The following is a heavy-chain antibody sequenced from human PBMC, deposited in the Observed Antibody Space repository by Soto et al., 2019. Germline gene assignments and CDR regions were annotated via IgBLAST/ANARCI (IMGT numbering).Heavy chain of an antibody. D-gene: IGHD6-13*01. CDR3: ATDIIAAAGNFDY. Sequence: QVQLVESGGGVVQPGRSLRLSCAASGFTFSSYAMHWVRQAPGKGLEWVAVISYDGSNKYYADSVKGRFTISRDNSKNTLYLQMNSLRAEDTAVYYCATDIIAAAGNFDYWGQGTLVTVSS. CDR2: ISYDGSNK. CDR1: GFTFSSYA. V-gene: IGHV3-30-3*01. J-gene: IGHJ4*02.